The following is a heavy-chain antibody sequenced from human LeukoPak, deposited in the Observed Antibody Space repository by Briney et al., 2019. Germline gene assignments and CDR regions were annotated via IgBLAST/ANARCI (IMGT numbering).Heavy chain of an antibody. D-gene: IGHD1-26*01. V-gene: IGHV3-30*04. CDR2: ISYDGSNK. Sequence: HPGGSLRLSCAASGFTFSSYAMHWVRQAPGKGLEWVAVISYDGSNKYYADSVKGRFTISRDNSKNTLYLQMNSLRAEDTAVYYCARLVGANTYYFDYWGQGTLVTVSS. CDR3: ARLVGANTYYFDY. J-gene: IGHJ4*02. CDR1: GFTFSSYA.